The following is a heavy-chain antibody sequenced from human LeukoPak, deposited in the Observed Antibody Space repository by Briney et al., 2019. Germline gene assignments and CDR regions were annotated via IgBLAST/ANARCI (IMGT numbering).Heavy chain of an antibody. J-gene: IGHJ4*02. D-gene: IGHD2-2*01. CDR1: GYTFTGYY. V-gene: IGHV1-2*02. CDR2: INPNSGGT. CDR3: ARDRACSSTSCYAGMADY. Sequence: ASVKVSCKASGYTFTGYYLHWVRQAPGQGLEWMGWINPNSGGTNYAQKFQGRVTMTSDTSISTADMELSGLRSDDTAVCYCARDRACSSTSCYAGMADYWGQGTLVTVSS.